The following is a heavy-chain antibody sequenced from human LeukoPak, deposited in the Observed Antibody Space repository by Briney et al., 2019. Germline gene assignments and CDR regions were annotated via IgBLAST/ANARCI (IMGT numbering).Heavy chain of an antibody. D-gene: IGHD3-10*01. CDR3: ARTASAYYVPGSYFDY. CDR1: GGSISSSSYY. V-gene: IGHV4-39*07. CDR2: IYYSGST. Sequence: SETLSLTCTVSGGSISSSSYYWGWIRQPPGKGLEWIGSIYYSGSTYYNPSLKSRVTISVDTSKNQFSLKLSSVTAADTAVYYCARTASAYYVPGSYFDYWGQGTLVTVSS. J-gene: IGHJ4*02.